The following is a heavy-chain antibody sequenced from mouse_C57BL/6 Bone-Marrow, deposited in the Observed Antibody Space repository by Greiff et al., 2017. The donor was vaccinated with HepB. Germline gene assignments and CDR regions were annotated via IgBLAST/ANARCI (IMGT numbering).Heavy chain of an antibody. V-gene: IGHV5-17*01. D-gene: IGHD1-2*01. CDR2: ISSGSSTI. CDR3: ARPGYLDWYFDV. J-gene: IGHJ1*03. CDR1: GFTFSDYG. Sequence: DVMLVESGGGLVKPGGSLKLSCAASGFTFSDYGMHWVRQAPEKGLEWVAYISSGSSTIYYADTVKGRFTISRDNAKNTLFLQMTSLGSEDTAMYYCARPGYLDWYFDVWGTGTTVTVSS.